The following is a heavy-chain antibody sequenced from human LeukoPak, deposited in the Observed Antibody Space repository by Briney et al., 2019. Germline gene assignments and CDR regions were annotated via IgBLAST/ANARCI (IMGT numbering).Heavy chain of an antibody. CDR3: ARVDTAMVTSVDY. V-gene: IGHV1-2*02. CDR2: INPNSGGT. CDR1: GYTFTGYY. J-gene: IGHJ4*02. D-gene: IGHD5-18*01. Sequence: GASVKVSCKASGYTFTGYYMHWARQAPGQGLEWMGWINPNSGGTNYAQKFQGRVTMTRDTSISTAYMELSRLRSDDTAVYYCARVDTAMVTSVDYWGQGTLVTVSS.